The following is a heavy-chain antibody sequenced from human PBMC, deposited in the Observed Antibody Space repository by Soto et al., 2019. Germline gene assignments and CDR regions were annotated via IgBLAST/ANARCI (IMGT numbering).Heavy chain of an antibody. D-gene: IGHD5-12*01. J-gene: IGHJ2*01. CDR1: GFTFSSYG. Sequence: QVQLVESGGGVVQPGRSLRLSCAASGFTFSSYGMHWVRQAPGKGLEWVAVIWYDGSNKYYADSVKGRFTISRDNSKNTLYLQMNSLRAEDTAVYYCAREWGWLQRVRYWYFDLWGRGTLVTVSS. CDR2: IWYDGSNK. CDR3: AREWGWLQRVRYWYFDL. V-gene: IGHV3-33*01.